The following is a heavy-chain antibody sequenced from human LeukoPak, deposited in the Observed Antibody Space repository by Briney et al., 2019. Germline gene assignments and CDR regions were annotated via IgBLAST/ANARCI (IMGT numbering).Heavy chain of an antibody. D-gene: IGHD1-26*01. Sequence: ASVKVSCKASGYTFTSYGISWVRQAPGQGLEWMGWISAYNGNTNYAQKLQGRVTMTTDTSTSTAYMELRSLRSDDTAVYYCARNRRWELLSPCEFDHWGQGTLVTVSS. J-gene: IGHJ4*02. CDR2: ISAYNGNT. V-gene: IGHV1-18*01. CDR1: GYTFTSYG. CDR3: ARNRRWELLSPCEFDH.